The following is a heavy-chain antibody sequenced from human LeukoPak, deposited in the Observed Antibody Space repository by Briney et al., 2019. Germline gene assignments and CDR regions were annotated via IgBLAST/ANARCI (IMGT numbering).Heavy chain of an antibody. Sequence: PGGSLRLSCAASGFTFSSYSMNWVRQAPGKGLEWISYISSSGSTINYADSVKGRFTISRDSAKNPLYLQMNSLRDEDTAVYYCARDRDSGDYAAAPGDYWGQGTLVTVSS. V-gene: IGHV3-48*02. CDR3: ARDRDSGDYAAAPGDY. CDR2: ISSSGSTI. J-gene: IGHJ4*02. CDR1: GFTFSSYS. D-gene: IGHD4-17*01.